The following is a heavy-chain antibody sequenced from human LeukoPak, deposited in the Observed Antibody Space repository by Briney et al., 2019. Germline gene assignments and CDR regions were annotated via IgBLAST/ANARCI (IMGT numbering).Heavy chain of an antibody. CDR2: IHPGDSDT. V-gene: IGHV5-51*01. J-gene: IGHJ5*02. Sequence: HGESLKISCKASGYSFTNYWIVWVRQMPGKGLEWMGIIHPGDSDTTYSPSFQGQVTISADKSISTAYLQWSSLKASDTAMYYCARGGRYNWFDPWGQGTLLTVS. CDR3: ARGGRYNWFDP. CDR1: GYSFTNYW. D-gene: IGHD1-14*01.